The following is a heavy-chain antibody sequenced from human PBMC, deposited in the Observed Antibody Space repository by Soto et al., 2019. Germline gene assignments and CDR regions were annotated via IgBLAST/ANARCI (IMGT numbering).Heavy chain of an antibody. V-gene: IGHV3-23*01. CDR3: AKEVYDFWSVYLYYFDY. D-gene: IGHD3-3*01. CDR2: ISGSGDNT. J-gene: IGHJ4*02. Sequence: EVQLLESGGGLVQPGGSLRLSCASSGFTFSSYAMSWVRQAPGKGLEWGSAISGSGDNTYYADSVKGRFTISRDNSKNTLYLQMNSLRAEDTAVYYCAKEVYDFWSVYLYYFDYWGQGTLVTVSS. CDR1: GFTFSSYA.